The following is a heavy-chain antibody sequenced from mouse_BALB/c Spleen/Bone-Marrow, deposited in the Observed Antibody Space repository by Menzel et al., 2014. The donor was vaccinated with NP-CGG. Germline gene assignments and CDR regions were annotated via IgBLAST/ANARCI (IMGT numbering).Heavy chain of an antibody. CDR3: ARQGNRGGYFDV. CDR2: ISSGGSYT. J-gene: IGHJ1*01. Sequence: EVKLVESGGGLVKPGGSLKLSCAASGFAFSSYDMSWVRQTPEKRLEWVATISSGGSYTYYPDSVKGRSNISRDNARNTLYLQMSSLRSEDTAVYYCARQGNRGGYFDVWGAGTTVTVSS. CDR1: GFAFSSYD. V-gene: IGHV5-9*02.